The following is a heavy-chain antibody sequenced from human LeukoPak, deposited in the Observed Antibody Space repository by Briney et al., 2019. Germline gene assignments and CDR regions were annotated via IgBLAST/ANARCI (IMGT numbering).Heavy chain of an antibody. D-gene: IGHD5-18*01. V-gene: IGHV5-51*01. CDR3: ARQGYSYGYGEYNWFDP. Sequence: GESLKISCKGSGYSFTSYWIGWVRQMPGKGLEWMGIIYPGDSDTRYSPSFQGRVTISADKSISTAYLQWSSLKASDTAMYYCARQGYSYGYGEYNWFDPWGQGTLVTVSS. J-gene: IGHJ5*02. CDR2: IYPGDSDT. CDR1: GYSFTSYW.